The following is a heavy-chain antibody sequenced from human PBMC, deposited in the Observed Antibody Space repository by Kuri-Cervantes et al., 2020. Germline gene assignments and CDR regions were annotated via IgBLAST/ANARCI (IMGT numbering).Heavy chain of an antibody. D-gene: IGHD3-22*01. CDR3: ARDRPITMTVDDYYYYGMDV. Sequence: GESLKISCAASGFTFSSYWMSWVRQAPGKGLEWVANIKQDGSEKYYVDSVKGRFTISRDNAKNSLYLQMNSLRAEDTAVYYCARDRPITMTVDDYYYYGMDVWGQGTTVTVSS. CDR1: GFTFSSYW. V-gene: IGHV3-7*01. CDR2: IKQDGSEK. J-gene: IGHJ6*02.